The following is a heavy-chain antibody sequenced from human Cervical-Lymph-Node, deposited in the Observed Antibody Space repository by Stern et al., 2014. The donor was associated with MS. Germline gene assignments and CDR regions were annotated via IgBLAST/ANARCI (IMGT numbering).Heavy chain of an antibody. CDR3: ARDKEDTNMAFRYFDN. V-gene: IGHV4-61*02. J-gene: IGHJ4*02. CDR2: IYTTGST. Sequence: QVQLQESGPGLVKPSQTLSLTCTVSGGSVGSGSYDWSWIRQPAGKGLEWIGRIYTTGSTYYNPSLKSRVSIPIDTSKNQFSLKLTSVTAADTAVYYCARDKEDTNMAFRYFDNWGQGTLVTVSS. CDR1: GGSVGSGSYD. D-gene: IGHD5-18*01.